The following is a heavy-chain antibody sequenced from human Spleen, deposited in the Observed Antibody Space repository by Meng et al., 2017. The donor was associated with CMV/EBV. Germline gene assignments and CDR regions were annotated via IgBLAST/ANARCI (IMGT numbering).Heavy chain of an antibody. D-gene: IGHD5-18*01. CDR1: GFTFSDYY. V-gene: IGHV3-11*01. CDR2: ISGTGNTI. J-gene: IGHJ4*02. Sequence: GESLKISCAVSGFTFSDYYMSWIRQAPGKGLEWVSYISGTGNTIYYTDSVKGRFTISRDNAKNSLYLQMNSLRAEDTAVYYCARVRYTYDLNWGQGTLVTVSS. CDR3: ARVRYTYDLN.